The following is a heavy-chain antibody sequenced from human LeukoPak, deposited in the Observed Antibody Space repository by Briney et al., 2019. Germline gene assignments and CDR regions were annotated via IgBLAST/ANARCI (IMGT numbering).Heavy chain of an antibody. Sequence: SETLSLTCTVSGGSISSSTYYWGWIRQPPGKGLEWIGSIYNSGSTYYNPSLQSRVSISVETSKNQFSLKLSSVTAADTAVYYCARHSSSSRPNFDYWGQGTLVTVSS. J-gene: IGHJ4*02. D-gene: IGHD6-13*01. CDR1: GGSISSSTYY. V-gene: IGHV4-39*07. CDR3: ARHSSSSRPNFDY. CDR2: IYNSGST.